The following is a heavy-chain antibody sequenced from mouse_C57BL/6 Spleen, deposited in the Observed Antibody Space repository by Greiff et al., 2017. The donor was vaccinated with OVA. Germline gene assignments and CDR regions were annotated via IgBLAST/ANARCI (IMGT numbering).Heavy chain of an antibody. CDR2: IYPGSGST. CDR3: ARYDYDGGYFDY. D-gene: IGHD2-4*01. V-gene: IGHV1-55*01. CDR1: GYTFTSYW. Sequence: VQLQQPGAELVKPGASVKMSCKASGYTFTSYWITWVRQRPGQGLEWVGDIYPGSGSTNYNEKFKSRATLTVDTSSSTVYMQLSSLSADASTVYCCARYDYDGGYFDYWGQGTTLTVSS. J-gene: IGHJ2*01.